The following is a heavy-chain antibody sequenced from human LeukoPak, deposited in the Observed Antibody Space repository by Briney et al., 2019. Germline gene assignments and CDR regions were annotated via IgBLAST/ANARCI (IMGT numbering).Heavy chain of an antibody. CDR1: GFTVSSNY. CDR2: IYSGGST. Sequence: PGGSLRLSCAASGFTVSSNYMSWVRQAPGKGLEWVSVIYSGGSTYYADSVKGRLTISRDNSKNTLYLQMNSLRAEDTAVYYCARVGTYSSSPFDPWGQGTLVTVSS. J-gene: IGHJ5*02. V-gene: IGHV3-53*01. D-gene: IGHD6-13*01. CDR3: ARVGTYSSSPFDP.